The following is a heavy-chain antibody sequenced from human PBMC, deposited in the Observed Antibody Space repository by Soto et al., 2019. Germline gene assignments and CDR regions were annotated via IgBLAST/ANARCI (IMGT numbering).Heavy chain of an antibody. J-gene: IGHJ4*02. CDR2: INHSGST. V-gene: IGHV4-34*01. CDR1: GGSFSGYY. Sequence: SETLSLTCAVYGGSFSGYYWSWVRQPPGKGLEWIGEINHSGSTNYNPSLKSRFTISRDNAKNSVFLQMDSLRVEDTAIYYCVRDNSHIIVTPFDLWGQGTLVTVSS. D-gene: IGHD1-20*01. CDR3: VRDNSHIIVTPFDL.